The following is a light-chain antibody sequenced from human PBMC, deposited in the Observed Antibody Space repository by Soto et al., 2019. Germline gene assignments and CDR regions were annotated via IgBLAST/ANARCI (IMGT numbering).Light chain of an antibody. CDR2: EVN. CDR3: CSFAGSFSYV. J-gene: IGLJ1*01. Sequence: QSALTQPASLSGSPGQSITISCTGTSSDIGAYDYVSWFQQHPGKAPKLMISEVNNRPSGVSNRFSGSKSGNTASLTISGLQAEDEADYSCCSFAGSFSYVFGGGTKVTVL. V-gene: IGLV2-14*01. CDR1: SSDIGAYDY.